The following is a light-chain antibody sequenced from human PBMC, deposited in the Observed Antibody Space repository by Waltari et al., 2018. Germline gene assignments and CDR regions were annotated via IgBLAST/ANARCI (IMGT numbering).Light chain of an antibody. Sequence: IVLTPPPGTLSLSPGERATLSCRASQSVGTYLAWYQPQPGQAPRLLIYGAYSRAAGLPDRFSGSGYGTDFSLTISRLEPEDFAVYFCQHHLRLPTTFGQGTKVEIK. J-gene: IGKJ1*01. CDR3: QHHLRLPTT. CDR1: QSVGTY. CDR2: GAY. V-gene: IGKV3-20*01.